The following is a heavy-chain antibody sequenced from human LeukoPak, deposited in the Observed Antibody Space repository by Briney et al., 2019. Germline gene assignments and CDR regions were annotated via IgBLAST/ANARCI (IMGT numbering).Heavy chain of an antibody. D-gene: IGHD5-24*01. J-gene: IGHJ5*02. CDR2: ISAYNGNT. V-gene: IGHV1-18*01. CDR3: ARATRWLQARGSWFDP. CDR1: GYTFTSYG. Sequence: ASVKVSCKASGYTFTSYGISWVRQAPGQGLEWMGWISAYNGNTNYAQKLQGRVTMTTDTSTSTAYMELSSLRSEDTAVYYCARATRWLQARGSWFDPWGQGTLVTVSS.